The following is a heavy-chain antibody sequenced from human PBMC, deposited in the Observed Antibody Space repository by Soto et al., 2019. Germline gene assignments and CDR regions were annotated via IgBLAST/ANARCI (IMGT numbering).Heavy chain of an antibody. Sequence: GGSLRLSCAASGFTVSSNYMSWVRQAPGKGLEWVSVIYSGGSTYYADSVKGRFTISRDNSKNTLYLQMNSLRAEDTAVYYCARGEHYYDSSGYYPYSDYWGQGTLVTVSS. D-gene: IGHD3-22*01. V-gene: IGHV3-66*01. CDR1: GFTVSSNY. CDR3: ARGEHYYDSSGYYPYSDY. CDR2: IYSGGST. J-gene: IGHJ4*02.